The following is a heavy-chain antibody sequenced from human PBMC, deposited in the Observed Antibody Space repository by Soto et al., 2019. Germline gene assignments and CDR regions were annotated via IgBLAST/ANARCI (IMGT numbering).Heavy chain of an antibody. CDR1: GFSLSTSGVG. CDR3: AHRHGTQPVWGVINGFDP. V-gene: IGHV2-5*02. J-gene: IGHJ5*02. D-gene: IGHD3-10*02. Sequence: QITLKESGPTLVKPTQTLTLTCTFSGFSLSTSGVGVGWIRQPPGKALEWLALIYWDDDKRYSSSLKSRLTITKDTSKNQVVLTMTNMDPVDTATYYCAHRHGTQPVWGVINGFDPWGQGTLVTVSS. CDR2: IYWDDDK.